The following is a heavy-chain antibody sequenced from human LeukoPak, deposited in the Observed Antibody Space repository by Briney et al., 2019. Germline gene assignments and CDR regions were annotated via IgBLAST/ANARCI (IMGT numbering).Heavy chain of an antibody. CDR1: GGTFSGYA. J-gene: IGHJ4*02. CDR2: IIPILGIA. V-gene: IGHV1-69*04. D-gene: IGHD3-16*02. CDR3: ARGPPSGLRLGELSANFDY. Sequence: SVKVSCKASGGTFSGYAISWVRQAPGQGLEWMGRIIPILGIANYAQKFQGRVTITADESTSTAYMELSSLRSEDTAVYYCARGPPSGLRLGELSANFDYWGQGTLVTVSS.